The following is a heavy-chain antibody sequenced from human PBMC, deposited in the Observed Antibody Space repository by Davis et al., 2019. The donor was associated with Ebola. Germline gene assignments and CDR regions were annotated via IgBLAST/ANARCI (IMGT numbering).Heavy chain of an antibody. J-gene: IGHJ6*04. CDR2: IYYSGST. V-gene: IGHV4-30-4*01. CDR1: GGSISSGDYS. Sequence: LRLSCTVSGGSISSGDYSWSWIRQPPGKGLEWIGYIYYSGSTYYNPSLKSRVTISVDTSKNQFSLNLSSVTAADTAVYYCARGSVVPAAMKGYYYYYGMDVWGKGTTVTVSS. CDR3: ARGSVVPAAMKGYYYYYGMDV. D-gene: IGHD2-2*01.